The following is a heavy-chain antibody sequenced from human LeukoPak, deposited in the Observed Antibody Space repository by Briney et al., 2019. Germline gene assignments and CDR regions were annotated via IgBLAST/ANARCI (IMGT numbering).Heavy chain of an antibody. CDR3: ARAFRGYYYDSSGYYQGDAFDI. CDR1: GGSISSGSYY. V-gene: IGHV4-61*02. J-gene: IGHJ3*02. D-gene: IGHD3-22*01. Sequence: SETLSLTCTVSGGSISSGSYYWSWLRQPAGKGLEWIGRIYTSGSTNYNPSLKSRVTISVDTSKNQFSLKLSSVTAADTAVYYCARAFRGYYYDSSGYYQGDAFDIWGQGTMVTVSS. CDR2: IYTSGST.